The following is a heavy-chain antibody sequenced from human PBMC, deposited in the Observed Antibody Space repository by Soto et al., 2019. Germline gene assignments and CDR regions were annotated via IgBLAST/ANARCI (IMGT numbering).Heavy chain of an antibody. V-gene: IGHV3-15*01. Sequence: GGSLRLSCAASGFTFSNAWMSWVRQAPGKGLEWVGRIKSKTDGGTTDYAAPVKGRFTISRDDSKNTLYLQMNSLKTEDTAVYYCTTDPAPGLGYCSGGSCYGGWFDPWGQGTLVTVSS. CDR1: GFTFSNAW. J-gene: IGHJ5*02. CDR2: IKSKTDGGTT. CDR3: TTDPAPGLGYCSGGSCYGGWFDP. D-gene: IGHD2-15*01.